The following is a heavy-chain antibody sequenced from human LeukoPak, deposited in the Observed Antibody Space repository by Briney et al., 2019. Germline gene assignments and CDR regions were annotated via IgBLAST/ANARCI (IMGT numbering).Heavy chain of an antibody. CDR1: GYTFTSYD. CDR2: MNPNSGNT. CDR3: ARGRTCTNGVCSSGVGY. V-gene: IGHV1-8*01. D-gene: IGHD2-8*01. J-gene: IGHJ4*02. Sequence: GASVKVSCKASGYTFTSYDINLVRQATGQGLEWMGWMNPNSGNTGYAQKFQGRVTMTRNTSISTAYMELSSLRSEDTAVYYCARGRTCTNGVCSSGVGYWGQGTLVTVSS.